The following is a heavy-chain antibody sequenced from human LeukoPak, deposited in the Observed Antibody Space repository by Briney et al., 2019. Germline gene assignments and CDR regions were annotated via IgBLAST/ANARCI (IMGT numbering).Heavy chain of an antibody. D-gene: IGHD2-15*01. CDR1: GFTFSSYE. V-gene: IGHV3-48*03. CDR2: ISSSGSTI. J-gene: IGHJ4*02. CDR3: ARGMCSGGNCYSAPDY. Sequence: GGSLRLSCAASGFTFSSYEMNWVRQAPGKGLEWVSYISSSGSTIYYADSVKGRFTISRDNSKNTLYLQMNSLRAEDTAVYYCARGMCSGGNCYSAPDYWGQGTLVTVSS.